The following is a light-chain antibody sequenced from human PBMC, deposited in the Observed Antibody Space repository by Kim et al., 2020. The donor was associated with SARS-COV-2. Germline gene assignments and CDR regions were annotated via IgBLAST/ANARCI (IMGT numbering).Light chain of an antibody. V-gene: IGKV3-15*01. J-gene: IGKJ4*01. CDR1: QSVYDN. CDR2: GAS. Sequence: EIVMTQSPATLSVSPGERATLSCRASQSVYDNLAWYQQKPGQAPRLLIYGASTRATGIPARFSGSGSGTEFTLTISSLQSEDFAVYYCQQYEKWPPLTFGGGTKVDIK. CDR3: QQYEKWPPLT.